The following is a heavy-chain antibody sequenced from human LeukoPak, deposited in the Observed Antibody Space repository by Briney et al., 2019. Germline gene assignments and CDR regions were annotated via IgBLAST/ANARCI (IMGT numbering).Heavy chain of an antibody. CDR1: GFTFSSYG. V-gene: IGHV3-30*03. J-gene: IGHJ6*02. D-gene: IGHD2-2*01. CDR3: ARASLDIVVVPAATLAPYYYYYGMDV. Sequence: GGSLRLSCAASGFTFSSYGMHWVRQAPGKGLEWVAVISYNGGNKYNADSVKGRFSISRDNSNNMLYLQMNSLRAEDTAVYYCARASLDIVVVPAATLAPYYYYYGMDVWGQGTTVTVSS. CDR2: ISYNGGNK.